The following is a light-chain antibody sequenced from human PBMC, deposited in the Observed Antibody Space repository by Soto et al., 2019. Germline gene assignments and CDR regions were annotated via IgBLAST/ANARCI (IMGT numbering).Light chain of an antibody. Sequence: EIILTQSPASLSVSPGERATLSCRASQSVNNNLAWYQQKPGQAPRLLIYGASTRATGIPDRFIGSGSGTEFTLTITSLQSEDFAVYYCQRYSDWPPWTFGQGTKVEIK. CDR1: QSVNNN. CDR3: QRYSDWPPWT. CDR2: GAS. J-gene: IGKJ1*01. V-gene: IGKV3-15*01.